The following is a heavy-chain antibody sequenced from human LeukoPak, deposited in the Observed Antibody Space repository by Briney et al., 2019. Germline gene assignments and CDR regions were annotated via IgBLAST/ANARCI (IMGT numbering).Heavy chain of an antibody. CDR1: GFTFSSYE. CDR3: AKEDDYVWGYDY. Sequence: GGSLRLSCAASGFTFSSYEMNWVRQAPGKGLEWVSYISSSGSTIYYADSVKGRFTISRDNSKNTLYLQMNSLRAEDTAVYYCAKEDDYVWGYDYWGQGTLVTVSS. CDR2: ISSSGSTI. D-gene: IGHD3-16*01. J-gene: IGHJ4*02. V-gene: IGHV3-48*03.